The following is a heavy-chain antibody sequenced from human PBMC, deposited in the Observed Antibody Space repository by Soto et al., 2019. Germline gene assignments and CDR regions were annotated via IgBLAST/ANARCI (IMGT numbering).Heavy chain of an antibody. CDR2: ISSSGGST. J-gene: IGHJ6*03. D-gene: IGHD2-21*02. CDR1: GFTFSSYA. Sequence: GGSLRLSCAASGFTFSSYAMSWVRQAPGKGLEWVSAISSSGGSTYYADSVQGRFTISRDNSKNTLYLQMNSLRAEDTAVYYCAKRGGDYYYYYYYMDVWGKGTTVTVSS. V-gene: IGHV3-23*01. CDR3: AKRGGDYYYYYYYMDV.